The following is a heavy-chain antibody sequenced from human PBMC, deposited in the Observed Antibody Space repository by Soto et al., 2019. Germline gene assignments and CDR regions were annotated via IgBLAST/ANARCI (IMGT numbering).Heavy chain of an antibody. CDR3: ASLVVVAATPSSAFDI. CDR2: IYYSGST. CDR1: GGSIGSYY. Sequence: SETLSLTCTVSGGSIGSYYWSWIRQPPGKGLEWIGYIYYSGSTNYNPSLKSRVTISVDTSKNQFSLKLSSVTAADTAVYYCASLVVVAATPSSAFDIWGQGTMVTVSS. D-gene: IGHD2-15*01. V-gene: IGHV4-59*08. J-gene: IGHJ3*02.